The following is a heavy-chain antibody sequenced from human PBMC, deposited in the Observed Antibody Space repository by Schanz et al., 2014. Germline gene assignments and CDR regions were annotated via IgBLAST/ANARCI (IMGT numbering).Heavy chain of an antibody. D-gene: IGHD3-3*01. CDR1: GLIFSNYV. Sequence: EVQLLESGGGLVKPGGSLRLSCVASGLIFSNYVMSWVRQAPGKGLLWVSSISGTGGDDTYYADSVKGRFTISRDNSRNTLYLQMNSLRAEDTAVYYCVRDSFFAFDYWGQGTLVTVSS. CDR2: ISGTGGDDT. J-gene: IGHJ4*02. V-gene: IGHV3-23*01. CDR3: VRDSFFAFDY.